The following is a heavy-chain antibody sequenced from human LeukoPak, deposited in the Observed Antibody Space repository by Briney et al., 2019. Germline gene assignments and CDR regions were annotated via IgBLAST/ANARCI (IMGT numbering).Heavy chain of an antibody. V-gene: IGHV3-23*01. CDR1: GFTFSSYG. CDR2: ISGSGGST. Sequence: GGSLRLSCAASGFTFSSYGMSWVRQAPGKGLEWVSAISGSGGSTYYADSVKGRFTISRDNSKNTLYLQMNSLRAEDTAVYYCAKDRDYGDYYFDYWGQGTLVTVSS. CDR3: AKDRDYGDYYFDY. J-gene: IGHJ4*02. D-gene: IGHD4-17*01.